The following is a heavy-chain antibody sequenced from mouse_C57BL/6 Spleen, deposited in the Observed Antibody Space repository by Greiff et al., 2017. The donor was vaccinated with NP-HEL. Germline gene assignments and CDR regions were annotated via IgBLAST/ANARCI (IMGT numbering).Heavy chain of an antibody. CDR3: ARPHDYDDGYYIDY. CDR1: GYTFTSYG. Sequence: VQLQQSGAELARPGASVKLSCKASGYTFTSYGISWVKQRTGQGLEWIGEIYPRSGNTYYNEKFKGKATLTADKSSSTAYMELRSLTSEDSAVYFCARPHDYDDGYYIDYWGQGTTLTVSS. D-gene: IGHD2-4*01. V-gene: IGHV1-81*01. J-gene: IGHJ2*01. CDR2: IYPRSGNT.